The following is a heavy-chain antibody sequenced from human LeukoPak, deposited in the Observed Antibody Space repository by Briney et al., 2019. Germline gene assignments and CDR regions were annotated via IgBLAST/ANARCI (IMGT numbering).Heavy chain of an antibody. D-gene: IGHD2-2*01. V-gene: IGHV3-43D*04. CDR2: ISWDGGST. CDR1: GLTFDDYA. CDR3: AKDYCSSTSCYFDY. J-gene: IGHJ4*02. Sequence: PGGSLRLSCAASGLTFDDYAMHWVRQAPGKGLEWVSLISWDGGSTYYADSVKGRFTISRDNSKNSLYLQMNSLRAEDTALYYCAKDYCSSTSCYFDYWGQGTLVTVSS.